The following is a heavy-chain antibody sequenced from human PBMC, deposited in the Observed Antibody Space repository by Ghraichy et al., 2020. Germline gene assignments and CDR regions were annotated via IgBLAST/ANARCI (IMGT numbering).Heavy chain of an antibody. Sequence: SGPTLVKPTQTLTLTCTFSGFSLTTTGMCVSWIRQPPGRALEWLARIDWDGDRWYTSSLKTSLTISKGTSKNQVVLIVSNVDPVDTGTYYCARIVRSYESGPNYGHDFWGQGILVTVSS. CDR3: ARIVRSYESGPNYGHDF. CDR2: IDWDGDR. CDR1: GFSLTTTGMC. J-gene: IGHJ4*02. D-gene: IGHD3-22*01. V-gene: IGHV2-70*11.